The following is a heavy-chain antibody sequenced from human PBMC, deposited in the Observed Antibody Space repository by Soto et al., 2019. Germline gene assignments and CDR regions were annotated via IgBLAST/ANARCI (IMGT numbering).Heavy chain of an antibody. D-gene: IGHD1-26*01. Sequence: PSETLSLTCTVSGGSIRDYYWSWIRQPPGKGLEWIGYIYYSGSTNYNPSLKSRVTISLNTSKNQFSLKVSSVTAADTAVYYCARECSGSCIDYWGQGTLVTVSS. CDR1: GGSIRDYY. CDR3: ARECSGSCIDY. CDR2: IYYSGST. J-gene: IGHJ4*02. V-gene: IGHV4-59*01.